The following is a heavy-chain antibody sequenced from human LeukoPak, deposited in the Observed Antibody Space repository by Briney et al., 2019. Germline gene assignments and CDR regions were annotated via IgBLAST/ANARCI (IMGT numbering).Heavy chain of an antibody. Sequence: GGSLRLSCAASGFTFSSYIMNWVRQAPGKGLEWVSSISSSSSYIYYADSVKGRFTISRDNAKNSVYLQMNSQRAEDTAVYYCAIVTAAAGSGYWGQGTLVTVSS. D-gene: IGHD6-13*01. V-gene: IGHV3-21*01. CDR2: ISSSSSYI. CDR3: AIVTAAAGSGY. CDR1: GFTFSSYI. J-gene: IGHJ4*02.